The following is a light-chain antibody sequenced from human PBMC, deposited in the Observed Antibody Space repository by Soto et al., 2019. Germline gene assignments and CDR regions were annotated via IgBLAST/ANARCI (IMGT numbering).Light chain of an antibody. CDR2: GAS. Sequence: IQLTQSPSSLSASVGDRVTITCRASQAISSYLAWYQQKPGRAPNLLIYGASTLQSGVPSRFSGSGSGTDFTLTISSLQPEDFATYYCQQLNSYTRTFGQGTKVDIK. J-gene: IGKJ1*01. CDR3: QQLNSYTRT. CDR1: QAISSY. V-gene: IGKV1-9*01.